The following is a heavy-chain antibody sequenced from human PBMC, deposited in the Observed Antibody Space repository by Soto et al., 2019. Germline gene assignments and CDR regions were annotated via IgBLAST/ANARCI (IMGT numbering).Heavy chain of an antibody. CDR3: ARDLSSSSTNYFDS. D-gene: IGHD6-6*01. V-gene: IGHV3-11*06. J-gene: IGHJ4*02. CDR2: ISSSSSYT. CDR1: GFTFSDYY. Sequence: PGGSLRLSCAASGFTFSDYYMSWIRQAPGKGLEWLSYISSSSSYTNYADSVKGRLTISRDNAKNSLFLQMNSLRADDTAVYYCARDLSSSSTNYFDSWGQGTLVTVSS.